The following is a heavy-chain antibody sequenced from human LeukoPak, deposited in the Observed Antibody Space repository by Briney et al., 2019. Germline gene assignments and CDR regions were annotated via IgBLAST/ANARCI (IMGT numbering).Heavy chain of an antibody. CDR3: AKDYYDISGYYLDY. Sequence: GGSLRLSCAASGFTFSSYTMSWVRQAPGMGLEWVSAISGSGISTYYADSVKGRFTISRDNSKNTLFLRMNSLRAEDTAIYYCAKDYYDISGYYLDYWGQGTLVTVSS. J-gene: IGHJ4*02. D-gene: IGHD3-22*01. CDR2: ISGSGIST. V-gene: IGHV3-23*01. CDR1: GFTFSSYT.